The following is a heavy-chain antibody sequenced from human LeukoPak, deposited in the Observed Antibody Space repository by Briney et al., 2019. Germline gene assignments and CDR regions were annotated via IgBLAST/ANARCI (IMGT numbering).Heavy chain of an antibody. J-gene: IGHJ4*02. CDR2: IWYDGSNK. CDR3: ARGGGAAAGIDY. Sequence: GRSLRLSCAASGFTFSSYGMHWVRQAPGKGLKWVSIIWYDGSNKYYADSVKGRFTISRDSSKNMVYLQMNSLRAEDTAVYYCARGGGAAAGIDYWGQGTLVTVPS. CDR1: GFTFSSYG. D-gene: IGHD6-13*01. V-gene: IGHV3-33*01.